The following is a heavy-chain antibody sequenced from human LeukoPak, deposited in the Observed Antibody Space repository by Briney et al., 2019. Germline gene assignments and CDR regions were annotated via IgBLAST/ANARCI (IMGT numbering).Heavy chain of an antibody. CDR1: GYTFTSYD. CDR2: MNPNSGNT. CDR3: ARAGDYSAIFDY. V-gene: IGHV1-8*02. Sequence: GASVKVSCKASGYTFTSYDINWVRQATGQGLEWMGWMNPNSGNTGCAQKFQGRVTMTRDTSISTAYMELSRLRSDDTAVYYCARAGDYSAIFDYWGQGTLVTVSS. J-gene: IGHJ4*02. D-gene: IGHD4-11*01.